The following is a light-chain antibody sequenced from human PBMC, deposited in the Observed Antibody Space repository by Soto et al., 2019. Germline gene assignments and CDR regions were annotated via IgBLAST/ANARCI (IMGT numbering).Light chain of an antibody. CDR3: QQYNKWPPIT. V-gene: IGKV3-15*01. CDR1: ENVNSN. J-gene: IGKJ5*01. Sequence: EVVMTQSPATLSVSPGERATLSCRASENVNSNLAWYQQKPGQPPRLLIYGASTRATGIPARFSGSGSGTEFTLTISSLQSEDFAVYYCQQYNKWPPITFGQGTRLEIK. CDR2: GAS.